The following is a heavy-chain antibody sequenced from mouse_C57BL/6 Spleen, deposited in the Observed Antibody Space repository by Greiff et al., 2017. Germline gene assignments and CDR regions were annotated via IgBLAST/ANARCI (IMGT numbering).Heavy chain of an antibody. D-gene: IGHD2-5*01. CDR3: ARDYSNYKSFAY. V-gene: IGHV5-6*01. Sequence: EVQLVESGGDLVKPGGSLKLSCAASGFTFSSYGMSWVRQTPDKRLEWVATISSGGSYTYYPDSVKGRFTISRDNAKNTLYLQMSSLKSEDTAMYYCARDYSNYKSFAYWGQATLVTVSA. J-gene: IGHJ3*01. CDR1: GFTFSSYG. CDR2: ISSGGSYT.